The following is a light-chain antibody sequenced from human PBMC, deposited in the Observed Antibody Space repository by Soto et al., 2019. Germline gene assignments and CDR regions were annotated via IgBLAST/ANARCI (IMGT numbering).Light chain of an antibody. J-gene: IGLJ1*01. CDR3: SSYTRSSTHV. CDR2: DVS. Sequence: QSALTQPASVSGSPGQSITISCTGTSSDVGAYNFVSWYQQHPGKVPKLMIFDVSSRPSGVSDRFSGSKSGNTASLTISGLQAEDEGDSYCSSYTRSSTHVFGSGTKLTVL. CDR1: SSDVGAYNF. V-gene: IGLV2-14*03.